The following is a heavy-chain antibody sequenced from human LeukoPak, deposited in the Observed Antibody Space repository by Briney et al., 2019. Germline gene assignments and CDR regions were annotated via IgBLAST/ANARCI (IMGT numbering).Heavy chain of an antibody. J-gene: IGHJ4*02. CDR2: ISGSGGST. Sequence: TGGSLRHSCAASGFTFSSYAMSWVRQAPGKGLEWVSAISGSGGSTYYADSVKGRFTISRDNSKNTLYLQMNSLRAEDTAVYYCANSIRAIVVVPAAICWGQGTLVTVSS. CDR1: GFTFSSYA. V-gene: IGHV3-23*01. D-gene: IGHD2-2*01. CDR3: ANSIRAIVVVPAAIC.